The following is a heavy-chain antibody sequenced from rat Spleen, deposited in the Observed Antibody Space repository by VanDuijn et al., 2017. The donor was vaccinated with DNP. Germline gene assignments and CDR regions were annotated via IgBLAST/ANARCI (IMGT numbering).Heavy chain of an antibody. J-gene: IGHJ4*01. D-gene: IGHD1-12*03. Sequence: EVQLVESGGGLVQPGRSLKLSCAASGFIFSDYAMAWVRQSPKMGLEWVATIIYEGSSSYYGDSVKGRFTMSRDNANGTLYLQMNSLTSEDTATYYCASVYDDYPPYAMDVWGPGTSVTVSS. CDR3: ASVYDDYPPYAMDV. CDR1: GFIFSDYA. V-gene: IGHV5-22*01. CDR2: IIYEGSSS.